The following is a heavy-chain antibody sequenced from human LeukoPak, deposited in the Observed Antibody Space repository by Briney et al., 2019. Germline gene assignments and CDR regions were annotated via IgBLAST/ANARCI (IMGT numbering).Heavy chain of an antibody. D-gene: IGHD3-3*01. Sequence: GGSLRLSCAASGFTFSSYGMHWVRQAPGKGLEWVAVIWYDGSNKYYADSVKGRFTISRDNSKNTLYLQMNSLRAEDTAVYYCARGTTYYDFWSGYGRRGYEFDPWGQGTLVTVSS. CDR3: ARGTTYYDFWSGYGRRGYEFDP. CDR1: GFTFSSYG. J-gene: IGHJ5*02. CDR2: IWYDGSNK. V-gene: IGHV3-33*01.